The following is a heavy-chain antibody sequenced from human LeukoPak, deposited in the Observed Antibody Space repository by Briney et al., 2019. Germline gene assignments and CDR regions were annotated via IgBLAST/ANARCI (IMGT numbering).Heavy chain of an antibody. D-gene: IGHD5-18*01. CDR2: ISAYNGNT. CDR3: VRDLGVDTSMIFFDY. Sequence: ASVTVSFTASVYTFTIIGISWVRHAPGQGLGWMGWISAYNGNTKSAQKFQGRVIMTTDTSTNTAYMELRSLRSDDTAVFYCVRDLGVDTSMIFFDYWGQGTLVTVSS. CDR1: VYTFTIIG. J-gene: IGHJ4*02. V-gene: IGHV1-18*01.